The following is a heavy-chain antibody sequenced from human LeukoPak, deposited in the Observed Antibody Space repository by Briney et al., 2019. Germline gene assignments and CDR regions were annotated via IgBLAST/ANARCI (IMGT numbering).Heavy chain of an antibody. CDR3: ANLGIAVAGRGDYFDY. V-gene: IGHV3-23*01. CDR1: GFTFSSYW. CDR2: ISGSGGST. J-gene: IGHJ4*02. Sequence: PGGSLRLSCAASGFTFSSYWMSWVRQAPGKGLEWVSAISGSGGSTYYADSVKGRFTISRDNSKNTLYLQMNSLRAEDTAVYYCANLGIAVAGRGDYFDYWGQGTLVTVSS. D-gene: IGHD6-19*01.